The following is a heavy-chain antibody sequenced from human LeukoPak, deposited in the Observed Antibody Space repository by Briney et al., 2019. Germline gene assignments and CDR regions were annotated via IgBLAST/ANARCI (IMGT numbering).Heavy chain of an antibody. Sequence: ASVQVSCEASGGTFSSYGISWVRQAPGQGLEWMGGIIPIFGTANYAQKFQGRVTITADESTSTAYMELSSLRSEDTAVYYCARVLGSASSSSGYLSYFDYWGQGTLVTVSS. J-gene: IGHJ4*02. V-gene: IGHV1-69*13. CDR3: ARVLGSASSSSGYLSYFDY. CDR1: GGTFSSYG. D-gene: IGHD3-22*01. CDR2: IIPIFGTA.